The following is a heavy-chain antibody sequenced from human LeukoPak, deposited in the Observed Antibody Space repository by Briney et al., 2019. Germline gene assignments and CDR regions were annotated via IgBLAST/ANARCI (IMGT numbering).Heavy chain of an antibody. CDR1: GGSISSYY. V-gene: IGHV4-59*01. Sequence: SETLPLTCTVSGGSISSYYWSWIRQPPGKGLEWIGCSYNGGSTSYNPSLKSRVAISVDTSKNQFSLKLTSVTAADTAVYYCARDRELGYWGQGTLVTVSS. CDR2: SYNGGST. D-gene: IGHD1-1*01. CDR3: ARDRELGY. J-gene: IGHJ4*02.